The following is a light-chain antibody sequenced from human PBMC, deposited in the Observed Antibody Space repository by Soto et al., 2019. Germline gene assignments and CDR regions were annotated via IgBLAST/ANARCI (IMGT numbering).Light chain of an antibody. V-gene: IGKV3-15*01. CDR1: QIIGTN. CDR2: DAF. J-gene: IGKJ2*01. CDR3: QQYDQWPYT. Sequence: ENVLTQSPATLSVSPGERATLSCRTSQIIGTNLAWYQQKPGQAPRLLIYDAFIRARGFPVRIRGTGSGSGFTIYISSMQTEAGAIYYCQQYDQWPYTVGQGNNLEIK.